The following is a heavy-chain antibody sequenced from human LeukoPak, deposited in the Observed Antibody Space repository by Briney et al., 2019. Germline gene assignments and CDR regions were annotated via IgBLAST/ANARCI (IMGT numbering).Heavy chain of an antibody. CDR3: ASLDGDYDFSFDI. J-gene: IGHJ3*02. Sequence: GASVKVSCKASGYTFTGYYMHWVRQAAGQGLEWMGWINAYNGNTNYAQKLQGRVTMTTDTSTSTAYMKLRSLRSDDTAVYYCASLDGDYDFSFDIWGQGTMVTVSS. D-gene: IGHD4-17*01. CDR1: GYTFTGYY. CDR2: INAYNGNT. V-gene: IGHV1-18*04.